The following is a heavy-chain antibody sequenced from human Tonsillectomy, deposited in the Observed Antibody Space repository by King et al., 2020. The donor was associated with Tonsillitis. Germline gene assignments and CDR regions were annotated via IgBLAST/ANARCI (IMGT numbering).Heavy chain of an antibody. Sequence: QLQESGPGLVKPSETLSLTCAVSGYSISSGYYWGWIRQPPGKGLEWIGSIYHSGSTYYHPSLKSRVTLSVDTSKNQFSLKLSSVTAADTAVYYCARDARYYDSRGYTYFFDYWGQGTLVTVSS. CDR2: IYHSGST. D-gene: IGHD3-22*01. V-gene: IGHV4-38-2*02. CDR1: GYSISSGYY. J-gene: IGHJ4*02. CDR3: ARDARYYDSRGYTYFFDY.